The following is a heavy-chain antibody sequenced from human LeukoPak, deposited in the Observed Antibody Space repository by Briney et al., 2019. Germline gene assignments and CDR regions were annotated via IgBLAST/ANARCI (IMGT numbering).Heavy chain of an antibody. J-gene: IGHJ5*02. D-gene: IGHD3-22*01. CDR1: GYSFTSYW. V-gene: IGHV5-51*01. Sequence: GESLKISCKGSGYSFTSYWIGWVRQMPGKGLAWMAIIYPGDSDTRYSPSFQGQVTISADKSISTAYLQWSSLKASDTAMYYCARQAPHYYDSGGLFDPWGQGTLVTVSS. CDR3: ARQAPHYYDSGGLFDP. CDR2: IYPGDSDT.